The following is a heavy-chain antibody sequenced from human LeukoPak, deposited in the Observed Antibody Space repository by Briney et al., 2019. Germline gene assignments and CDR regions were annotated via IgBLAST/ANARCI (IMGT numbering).Heavy chain of an antibody. CDR2: ISYDGSNT. Sequence: GRSLRLSCAASGFTFSSYGMHWVRQAPGKGLEWVAVISYDGSNTYYADSVKGRFIISRDNSKNTLHLQMNSLRVEDTAVYYCARDTDYYGSGRHGYFDHWGQGTLVTVSS. V-gene: IGHV3-30*03. D-gene: IGHD3-10*01. J-gene: IGHJ1*01. CDR3: ARDTDYYGSGRHGYFDH. CDR1: GFTFSSYG.